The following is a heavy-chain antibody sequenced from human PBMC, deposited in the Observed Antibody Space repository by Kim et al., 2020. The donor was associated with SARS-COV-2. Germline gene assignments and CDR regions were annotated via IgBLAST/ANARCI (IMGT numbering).Heavy chain of an antibody. J-gene: IGHJ6*02. V-gene: IGHV3-9*01. D-gene: IGHD2-2*01. CDR2: ISWNSGSI. Sequence: GGSLRLSCAASGFTFDDYAMHWVRQAPGKGLEWVSGISWNSGSIGYADSVKGRFTISRDNAKNSLYLQMNSLRAEDTALYYCAKSLRYDSYYGMDVWGQGTTVTVSS. CDR3: AKSLRYDSYYGMDV. CDR1: GFTFDDYA.